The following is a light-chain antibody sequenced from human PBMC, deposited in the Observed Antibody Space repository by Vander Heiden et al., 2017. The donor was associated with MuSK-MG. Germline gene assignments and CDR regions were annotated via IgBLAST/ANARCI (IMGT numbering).Light chain of an antibody. V-gene: IGLV2-14*01. Sequence: QSALTQPASVSASPGQSITISCTGTSSDVGGYNYVSWYQQHPGKAPKLMIYDVSNRPSGVSNRFSGSKSGNTASLTISGLQAEDEADYYCSSYTSSSTLFVFGTGTKVTVL. J-gene: IGLJ1*01. CDR3: SSYTSSSTLFV. CDR2: DVS. CDR1: SSDVGGYNY.